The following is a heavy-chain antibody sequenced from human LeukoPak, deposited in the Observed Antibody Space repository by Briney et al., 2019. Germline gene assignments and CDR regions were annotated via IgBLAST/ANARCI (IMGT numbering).Heavy chain of an antibody. D-gene: IGHD6-13*01. CDR2: ISGDGGST. CDR1: GFTFRSYA. CDR3: AKGSSSWSPFDL. V-gene: IGHV3-23*01. Sequence: GGSLRLSCAASGFTFRSYALSWVRQAPGKGLEWVSAISGDGGSTYYADSVKGRFTISRDNSKNTLYLEMNTLSAEDTAVYYCAKGSSSWSPFDLWGQGTLVTVSS. J-gene: IGHJ4*02.